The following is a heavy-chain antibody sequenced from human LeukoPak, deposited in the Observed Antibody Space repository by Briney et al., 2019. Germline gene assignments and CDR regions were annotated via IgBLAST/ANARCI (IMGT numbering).Heavy chain of an antibody. CDR2: RNPNSGHT. Sequence: ASVKVSCKASGYTFTSYDINWVRQATGQGLGWMGLRNPNSGHTGYAQKFQGRVTMTRNNSIRPAYTELSSLRSEDTAVYYCARVANKAVGQQGFDYWGQGTLVTVSS. D-gene: IGHD6-19*01. J-gene: IGHJ4*02. CDR1: GYTFTSYD. CDR3: ARVANKAVGQQGFDY. V-gene: IGHV1-8*01.